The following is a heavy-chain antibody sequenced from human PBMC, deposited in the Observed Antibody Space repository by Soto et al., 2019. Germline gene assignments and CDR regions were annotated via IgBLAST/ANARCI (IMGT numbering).Heavy chain of an antibody. CDR3: AREDYYDSSGYNYNWFDP. V-gene: IGHV4-59*01. D-gene: IGHD3-22*01. Sequence: QVQLQESGPGLVKPSETLSLTCTVSGGSISSYYWSWIRQPPGKGLEWIGYIYYSGSTNYNPSLKSRVTISVDTSKNQFSLKLRSVTAADTAVYYCAREDYYDSSGYNYNWFDPWGQGTLVTVSS. J-gene: IGHJ5*02. CDR2: IYYSGST. CDR1: GGSISSYY.